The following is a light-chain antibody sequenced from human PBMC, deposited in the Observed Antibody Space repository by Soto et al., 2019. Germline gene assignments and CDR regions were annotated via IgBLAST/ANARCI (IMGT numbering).Light chain of an antibody. CDR1: QDVRSW. CDR3: QQYNSHSLYS. V-gene: IGKV1-5*01. CDR2: FAS. Sequence: DIQMTQSPSILSASVGDRVTITCRASQDVRSWLAWYQQKPGKAPKLLIYFASKLESGVPSRFSGSGSGTEYTLTISSLQPDDFATYYCQQYNSHSLYSFGQGTKLEIK. J-gene: IGKJ2*03.